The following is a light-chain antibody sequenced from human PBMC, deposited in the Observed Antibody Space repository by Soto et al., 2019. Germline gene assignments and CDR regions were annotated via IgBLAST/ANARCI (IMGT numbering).Light chain of an antibody. J-gene: IGLJ3*02. CDR2: GNS. V-gene: IGLV1-40*01. Sequence: QSVLTQPPSVSGAPGQRVTISCTGSSSNIGAGYDVHWYQQLPGTAPKLLIYGNSPRPSGVPDRFSGSKSGTSASLAITGLQAEDEADYYCQSYDSSLSGSVFGGGTKLTVL. CDR3: QSYDSSLSGSV. CDR1: SSNIGAGYD.